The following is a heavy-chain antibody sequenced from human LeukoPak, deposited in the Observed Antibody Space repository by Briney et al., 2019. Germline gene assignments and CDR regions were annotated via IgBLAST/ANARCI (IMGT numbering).Heavy chain of an antibody. D-gene: IGHD3-10*01. CDR3: GRGPAYHGDGPGF. J-gene: IGHJ4*02. CDR2: IKSDGSST. CDR1: GFTFSTYW. V-gene: IGHV3-74*01. Sequence: GGSLRLSCAASGFTFSTYWMHWVRQAPGKGLVWVSRIKSDGSSTSYADSAKGRFTISRDNAKNTLYLQMNSLRAEDTAVYYWGRGPAYHGDGPGFWGQGTLVTVSS.